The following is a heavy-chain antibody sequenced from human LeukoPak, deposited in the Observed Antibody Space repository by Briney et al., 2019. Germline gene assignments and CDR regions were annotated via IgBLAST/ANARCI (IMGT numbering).Heavy chain of an antibody. J-gene: IGHJ4*02. CDR2: IYYSGST. D-gene: IGHD3-22*01. V-gene: IGHV4-59*01. CDR3: ASSHGYDSSGYFVGYYFDY. CDR1: GGSISSYY. Sequence: SETLSLTCTVSGGSISSYYWSWIRQPPGKGLEWIGYIYYSGSTNYNPSLKSRVTISVDTSKNQFSLKLSSVTAADTAVYYCASSHGYDSSGYFVGYYFDYWGQGALVTVSS.